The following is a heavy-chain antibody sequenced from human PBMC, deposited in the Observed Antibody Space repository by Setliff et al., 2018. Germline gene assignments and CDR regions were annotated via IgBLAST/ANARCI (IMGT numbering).Heavy chain of an antibody. CDR1: GYTFAGYY. CDR3: AISSLSICRGGDCPNAFDI. CDR2: ISTYNGHT. D-gene: IGHD2-21*02. Sequence: ASVKVSCKASGYTFAGYYMHWVRQAPGQGLEWMGWISTYNGHTNYAQRFQGRVTMTTDTSTRTAYMELRTLRSDDAAVYYCAISSLSICRGGDCPNAFDIWGQGTMVTVSS. J-gene: IGHJ3*02. V-gene: IGHV1-18*04.